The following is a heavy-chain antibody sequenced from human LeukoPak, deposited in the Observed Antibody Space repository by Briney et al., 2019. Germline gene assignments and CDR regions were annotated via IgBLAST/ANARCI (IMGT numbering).Heavy chain of an antibody. CDR2: IYTTGST. J-gene: IGHJ4*02. CDR3: ARVRGSQTEGYYFDY. CDR1: GGSIISYN. D-gene: IGHD1-26*01. V-gene: IGHV4-4*07. Sequence: SETLSLTSTVSGGSIISYNWSWIRQPAGKGQEWIGRIYTTGSTNYNPSLKSRVTMSVDTSKNQFSLKLSSVTAADTAVYYCARVRGSQTEGYYFDYWGQGTLVTVSS.